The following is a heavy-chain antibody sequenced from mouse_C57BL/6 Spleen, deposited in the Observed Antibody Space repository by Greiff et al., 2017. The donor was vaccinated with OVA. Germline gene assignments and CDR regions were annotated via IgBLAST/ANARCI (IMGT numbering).Heavy chain of an antibody. CDR1: GYAFSSYW. Sequence: VQGVESGAELVKPGASVKISCKASGYAFSSYWMNWVKQRPGKGLEWIGQIYPGDGDTNYNGKFKGKATLTADKSSSTAYMQLSSLTSEDSAVYFCASQTAQASYYFDYWGQGTTLTVSS. V-gene: IGHV1-80*01. D-gene: IGHD3-2*02. CDR2: IYPGDGDT. J-gene: IGHJ2*01. CDR3: ASQTAQASYYFDY.